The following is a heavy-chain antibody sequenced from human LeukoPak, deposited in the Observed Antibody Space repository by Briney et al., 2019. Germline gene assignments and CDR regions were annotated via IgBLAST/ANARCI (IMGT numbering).Heavy chain of an antibody. CDR3: ARDCSGGSCYGAFDI. V-gene: IGHV4-30-4*01. J-gene: IGHJ3*02. CDR2: IYDSGSS. CDR1: GASIRSGDYY. Sequence: PSQTLSLTCTVSGASIRSGDYYWSWIRQPPGKGLEWIGYIYDSGSSYYNPSLKSRITISVDTSENRFSLKLSSVTATDTAVYYCARDCSGGSCYGAFDIWGQGTMVTVSS. D-gene: IGHD2-15*01.